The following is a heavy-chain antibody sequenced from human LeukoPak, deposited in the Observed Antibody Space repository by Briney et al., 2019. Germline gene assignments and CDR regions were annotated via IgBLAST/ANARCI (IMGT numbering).Heavy chain of an antibody. CDR3: ARALFRYDTIGRSLHWYFDL. V-gene: IGHV4-59*01. D-gene: IGHD3-22*01. CDR1: GGSISNYY. CDR2: IYYTKNT. J-gene: IGHJ2*01. Sequence: SETLSLTCTVSGGSISNYYWSWIRQPPGKGLESIGYIYYTKNTNYNPSLKSRVTISIDTSKKHFSLMLTSVTAADTAVYYCARALFRYDTIGRSLHWYFDLWRRRTQVTVSS.